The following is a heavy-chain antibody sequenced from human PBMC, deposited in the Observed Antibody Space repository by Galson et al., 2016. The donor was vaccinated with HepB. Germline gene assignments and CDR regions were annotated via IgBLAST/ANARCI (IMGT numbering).Heavy chain of an antibody. J-gene: IGHJ6*04. V-gene: IGHV3-23*01. Sequence: SLRLSYAASGFTLSSSAMTWVRQAPGRGLEWVSAITETGSFAYYADSVRGRFTLSRDTSKNTVYLQMNYLRADDTALYYCGRDYPTMTDRYPYHVDVWARGPRSPSPQ. CDR2: ITETGSFA. CDR1: GFTLSSSA. CDR3: GRDYPTMTDRYPYHVDV. D-gene: IGHD4-17*01.